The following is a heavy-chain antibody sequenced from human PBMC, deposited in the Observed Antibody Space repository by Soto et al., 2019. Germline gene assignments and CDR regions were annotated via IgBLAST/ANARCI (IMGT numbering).Heavy chain of an antibody. CDR3: ATVGIAVAGTMIGDAFDI. CDR2: FDPEDGET. D-gene: IGHD6-19*01. V-gene: IGHV1-24*01. J-gene: IGHJ3*02. CDR1: GCTDTELS. Sequence: GGPGRIACKGSGCTDTELSMHGVRQAQEKGLEWMGGFDPEDGETIYAQKFQGRVTMTEDTSTDTAYMELSSLRSEDTAVYYCATVGIAVAGTMIGDAFDIWGQGTMVTVSS.